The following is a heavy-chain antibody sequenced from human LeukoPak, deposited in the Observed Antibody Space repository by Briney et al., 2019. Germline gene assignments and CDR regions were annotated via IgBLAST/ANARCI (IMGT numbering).Heavy chain of an antibody. V-gene: IGHV3-30*02. J-gene: IGHJ6*03. CDR1: GFTFSSYG. CDR3: AKVGYDSSGYYYYYYYMDV. D-gene: IGHD3-22*01. CDR2: IRYDGSNK. Sequence: GGFLRLSCAASGFTFSSYGMHWVRQAPGKGLEWVAFIRYDGSNKYYADSVKGRFTISRDNSKNTLYLQMNSLRAEDTAVCYCAKVGYDSSGYYYYYYYMDVWGKGTTVTVSS.